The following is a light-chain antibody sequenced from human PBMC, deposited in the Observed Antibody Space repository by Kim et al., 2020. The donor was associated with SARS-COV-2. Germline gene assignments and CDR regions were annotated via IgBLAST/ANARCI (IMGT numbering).Light chain of an antibody. CDR3: NSRDSSGNHWV. V-gene: IGLV3-19*01. CDR1: SLRSYN. Sequence: QKVRITCQGDSLRSYNASWYQQKPGQAPVLVIYGKNNRPSGIPYRFSGSSSGNTASLTITGAQAEDEADYYCNSRDSSGNHWVFGGGTQLTVL. CDR2: GKN. J-gene: IGLJ3*02.